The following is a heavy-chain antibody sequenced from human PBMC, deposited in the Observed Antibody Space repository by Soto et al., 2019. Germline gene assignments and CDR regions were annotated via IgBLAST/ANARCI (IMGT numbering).Heavy chain of an antibody. D-gene: IGHD6-19*01. CDR3: ARDPVAGTSDSGYYFDY. CDR1: GFTFSSYD. Sequence: HPGGSLRLSCAASGFTFSSYDMHWVRQATGKGLEWVSAIGTAGDPYYPGSVKVRFTISRENAKNSLYLQMNSLRAGDTAVYYCARDPVAGTSDSGYYFDYWGQGTLVTVSS. CDR2: IGTAGDP. V-gene: IGHV3-13*05. J-gene: IGHJ4*02.